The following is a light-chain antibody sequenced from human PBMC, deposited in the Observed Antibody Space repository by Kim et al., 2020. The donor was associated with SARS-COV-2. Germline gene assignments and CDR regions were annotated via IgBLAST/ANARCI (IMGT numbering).Light chain of an antibody. CDR2: YDS. V-gene: IGLV3-21*04. Sequence: APEKTARVTCGGNNIGSKRVHWYQQEPGQAPVLVIYYDSDRPSGIPERFSGSNSGNTATLTISRVEAGDEADYYCQVWDSSSDHRVFGGGTQLNVL. CDR1: NIGSKR. CDR3: QVWDSSSDHRV. J-gene: IGLJ3*02.